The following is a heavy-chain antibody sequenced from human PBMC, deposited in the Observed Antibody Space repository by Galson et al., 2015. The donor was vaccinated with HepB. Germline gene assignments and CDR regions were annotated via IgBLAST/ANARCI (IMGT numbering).Heavy chain of an antibody. V-gene: IGHV3-33*01. CDR1: GFTFSSYG. D-gene: IGHD2-21*01. J-gene: IGHJ3*02. Sequence: SLRLSCAASGFTFSSYGTHWVRQAPGKGLEWVAVIWYDGSNKYYADSVKGRFTISRDNSKNTLYLQMNSLRAEDTAVYYCARVDGGDWRAFDIWGQGTMVTVSS. CDR2: IWYDGSNK. CDR3: ARVDGGDWRAFDI.